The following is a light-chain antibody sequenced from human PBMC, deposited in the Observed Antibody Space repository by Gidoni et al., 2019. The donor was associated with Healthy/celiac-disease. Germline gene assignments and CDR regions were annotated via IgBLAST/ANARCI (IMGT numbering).Light chain of an antibody. CDR2: DAS. V-gene: IGKV1-33*01. Sequence: DIQMTQSPSSLSASVGDRVTITCQASQDISNYLNWYQQKPGKAPKLLIYDASNLETGVPSSFSGSGAGTDFTFNISSLQPEDIATYYCQQYDNLPFTFGPGTKVDIK. CDR1: QDISNY. CDR3: QQYDNLPFT. J-gene: IGKJ3*01.